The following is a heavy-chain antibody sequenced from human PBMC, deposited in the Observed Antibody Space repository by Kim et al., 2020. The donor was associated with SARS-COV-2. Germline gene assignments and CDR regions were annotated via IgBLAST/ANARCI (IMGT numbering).Heavy chain of an antibody. Sequence: SETLSLTCSVSGGSITTGGYSWVWIRQPPGKGLEWIGNDCSDGSNCYNPSLRSRVTIAVYTSNNPPSLKLTAATAAAAALYFCARLIDV. CDR2: DCSDGSN. J-gene: IGHJ3*01. V-gene: IGHV4-39*02. CDR1: GGSITTGGYS. CDR3: ARLIDV.